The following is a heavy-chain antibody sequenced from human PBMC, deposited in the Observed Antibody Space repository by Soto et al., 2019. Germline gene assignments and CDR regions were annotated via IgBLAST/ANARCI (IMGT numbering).Heavy chain of an antibody. CDR1: GGSISSYY. D-gene: IGHD3-9*01. V-gene: IGHV4-59*01. Sequence: SETLSLTCTVSGGSISSYYWSWIRQPPGKGLEWIGYIYYSGSTNYNPSLKSRVTISVDTSKNQFSLKLSSVTAADTAVYYCARFGQYYDILTGYYRSTWFDPWGQGTLVTVPQ. CDR2: IYYSGST. CDR3: ARFGQYYDILTGYYRSTWFDP. J-gene: IGHJ5*02.